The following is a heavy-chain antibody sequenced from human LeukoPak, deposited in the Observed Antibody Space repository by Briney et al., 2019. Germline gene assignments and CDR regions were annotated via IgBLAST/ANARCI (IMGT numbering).Heavy chain of an antibody. D-gene: IGHD3-10*02. CDR2: INPSGGST. J-gene: IGHJ3*02. CDR3: ARSLLFRDALDI. Sequence: ASVKVSCKASGYTFINYYIHSVRQAPGQGLDWMGIINPSGGSTTYAQKFQGRVTMTRDTSTGTVYMDLSSLRSEDTAVYFCARSLLFRDALDIWGQGTMVTVSS. V-gene: IGHV1-46*01. CDR1: GYTFINYY.